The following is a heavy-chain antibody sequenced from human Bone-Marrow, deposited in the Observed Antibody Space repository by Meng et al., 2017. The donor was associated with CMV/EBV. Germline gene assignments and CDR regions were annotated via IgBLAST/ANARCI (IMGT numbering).Heavy chain of an antibody. CDR1: GFTFSDYT. CDR2: ISYDGTKN. D-gene: IGHD4-11*01. V-gene: IGHV3-30*04. Sequence: GESLKISCAASGFTFSDYTLHWVRQAPGKGLEWVAVISYDGTKNHYADSVKGRFTISRDNSKNTLYLHMSSLRPEDTAVYYCARNPLYTHFDYWGQGTLVAVSS. CDR3: ARNPLYTHFDY. J-gene: IGHJ4*02.